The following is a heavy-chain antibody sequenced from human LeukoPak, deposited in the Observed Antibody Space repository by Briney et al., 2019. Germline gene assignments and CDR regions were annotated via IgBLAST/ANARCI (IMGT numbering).Heavy chain of an antibody. CDR3: AKRHTTGWFYLDY. V-gene: IGHV3-23*01. CDR1: GFTFANYA. CDR2: ISGSATST. Sequence: GGSLRLSCAASGFTFANYAMSWVRQAPGKGLEWVSSISGSATSTFYADSVKGRFTISRDNSKNTLFLQMNSLRAEDTALYYCAKRHTTGWFYLDYWGRGTLDTVSS. J-gene: IGHJ4*02. D-gene: IGHD6-19*01.